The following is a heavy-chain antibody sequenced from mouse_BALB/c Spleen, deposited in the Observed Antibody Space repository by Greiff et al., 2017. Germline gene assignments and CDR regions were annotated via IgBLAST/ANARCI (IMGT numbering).Heavy chain of an antibody. CDR3: TRLDLYAMDY. CDR2: IYPSDSYT. CDR1: GYSFTSYW. V-gene: IGHV1-69*02. J-gene: IGHJ4*01. Sequence: QVQLQQPGAELVRPGASVKLSCKASGYSFTSYWMNWVKQRPGQGLEWIGNIYPSDSYTNYNQKFKDKATLTVDKSSSTAYMQLSSPTSEDSAVYYCTRLDLYAMDYWGQGTSVTVSS.